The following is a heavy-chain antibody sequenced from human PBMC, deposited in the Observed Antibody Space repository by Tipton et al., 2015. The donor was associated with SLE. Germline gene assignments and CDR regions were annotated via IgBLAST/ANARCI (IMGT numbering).Heavy chain of an antibody. Sequence: SLRLSCAASGFSFSDYVIHWVRQAPGKGLERVAATSFGGLNKYYADSVKGRFTVSRDNSKNTLYLQMNSLRADDTATYYCAREYFVWSSRLDAFDFWGQGTVVTVSS. J-gene: IGHJ3*01. D-gene: IGHD3-3*01. CDR1: GFSFSDYV. V-gene: IGHV3-30*04. CDR2: TSFGGLNK. CDR3: AREYFVWSSRLDAFDF.